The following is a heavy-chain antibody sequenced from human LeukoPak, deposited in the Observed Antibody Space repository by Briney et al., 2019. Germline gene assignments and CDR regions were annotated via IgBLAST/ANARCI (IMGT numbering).Heavy chain of an antibody. J-gene: IGHJ4*02. V-gene: IGHV3-21*05. CDR1: GFTFSDYS. CDR3: ARDVNWGFDY. Sequence: GGSLRLSCAASGFTFSDYSMNWVRQAPGKGLEWISNIRGSGPGSGSDMYYADSVKGRFTISRDDAKNSLYLQMNGLRAEDTAFYYCARDVNWGFDYWGQGALVTVSS. D-gene: IGHD7-27*01. CDR2: IRGSGPGSGSDM.